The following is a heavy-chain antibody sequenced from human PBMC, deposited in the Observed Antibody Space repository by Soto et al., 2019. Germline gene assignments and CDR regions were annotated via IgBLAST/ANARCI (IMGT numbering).Heavy chain of an antibody. CDR1: GFTFSSHW. D-gene: IGHD3-22*01. Sequence: GGSLRLSCAASGFTFSSHWMTWVRQAPGKGLEWVANIKQDGSEKYYVDSVKGRFTISRDNAQKSLYLRMNSLRAEDTAVYYCARDGRGDNSAYYFFDYWGQGILVTVSS. CDR2: IKQDGSEK. J-gene: IGHJ4*02. V-gene: IGHV3-7*01. CDR3: ARDGRGDNSAYYFFDY.